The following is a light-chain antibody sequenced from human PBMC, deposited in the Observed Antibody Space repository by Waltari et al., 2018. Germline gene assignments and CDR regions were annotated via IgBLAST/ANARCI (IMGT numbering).Light chain of an antibody. CDR2: EVS. V-gene: IGLV2-8*01. Sequence: QSALTQPPSASGSPGQSVTISCTGTSSDVGGYNSVSWYQQHPGKAPKLMIYEVSKRPSGVPDRFSGSKSGNTASLTVSGLQAEDEADYYCSSYAGSNTEVFGTGTKVTVL. CDR1: SSDVGGYNS. CDR3: SSYAGSNTEV. J-gene: IGLJ1*01.